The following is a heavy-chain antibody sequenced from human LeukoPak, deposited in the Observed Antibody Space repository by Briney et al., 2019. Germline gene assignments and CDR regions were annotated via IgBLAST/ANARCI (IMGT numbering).Heavy chain of an antibody. CDR2: LADDGNNK. D-gene: IGHD2-15*01. J-gene: IGHJ4*02. CDR3: AGGLLGCGGGSCYPTDY. CDR1: GFTFSSYA. Sequence: GGSLRLSCAASGFTFSSYAMHWVRQAPGKGLEWVAVLADDGNNKIYVDSVKGRFSISRDNSKNTLYLQMDSLRAEDTAVYYCAGGLLGCGGGSCYPTDYWGQGTLVIVSS. V-gene: IGHV3-30*04.